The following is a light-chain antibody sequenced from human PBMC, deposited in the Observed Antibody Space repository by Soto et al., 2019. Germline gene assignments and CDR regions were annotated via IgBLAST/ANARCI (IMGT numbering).Light chain of an antibody. V-gene: IGLV2-8*01. Sequence: SAMSEPPSASGAPGQSVTISCTGTSSVVGGYNYVSWYQQHPGKAPKLMIYEVSERPSGVPDRFSGSKSSNTASLTVSGLQAEDEADYYCSSYAGSNNFVFGTGTKVTVL. CDR2: EVS. CDR1: SSVVGGYNY. J-gene: IGLJ1*01. CDR3: SSYAGSNNFV.